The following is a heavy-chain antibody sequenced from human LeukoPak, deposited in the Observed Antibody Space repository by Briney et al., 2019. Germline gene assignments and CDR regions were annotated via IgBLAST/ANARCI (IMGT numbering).Heavy chain of an antibody. V-gene: IGHV4-34*01. J-gene: IGHJ4*02. CDR2: INHSGST. Sequence: SETLSLTCTVSGGSISSYYWSWIRQPPGKGLEWIGEINHSGSTNYNPSLKSRVTISVDTSKNQFSLKLSSVTAADTAVYYCASVYDSSGYYPFWGQGTLVTVSS. CDR1: GGSISSYY. CDR3: ASVYDSSGYYPF. D-gene: IGHD3-22*01.